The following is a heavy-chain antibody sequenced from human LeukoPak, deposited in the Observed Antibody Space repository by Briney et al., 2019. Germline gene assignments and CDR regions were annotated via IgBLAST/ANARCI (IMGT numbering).Heavy chain of an antibody. CDR2: ISGNNGNT. D-gene: IGHD6-13*01. CDR1: GYTFSSDT. J-gene: IGHJ5*02. V-gene: IGHV1-18*01. CDR3: VRGWGSSWYYDWFDP. Sequence: ASVKVSCKASGYTFSSDTFTWVRQAPGQGLEWMGWISGNNGNTKYAQKFQPRVTLTTDTSTNTAYMELSSLRSEDTAVYYCVRGWGSSWYYDWFDPWGQGTLVTVSS.